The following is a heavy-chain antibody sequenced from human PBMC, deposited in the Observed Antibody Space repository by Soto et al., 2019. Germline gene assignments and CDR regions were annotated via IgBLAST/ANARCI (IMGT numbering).Heavy chain of an antibody. D-gene: IGHD1-26*01. CDR3: ARAAVVGATTASYFDY. V-gene: IGHV1-69*13. Sequence: ASVKVSCKASGGTFSSYAISWVRQAPGQGLEWMGGIIPIFGTANYAQKFQDRVTITADESTSTAYMELSSLRSEDTAVYYCARAAVVGATTASYFDYWGQGTLVTVSS. CDR2: IIPIFGTA. J-gene: IGHJ4*02. CDR1: GGTFSSYA.